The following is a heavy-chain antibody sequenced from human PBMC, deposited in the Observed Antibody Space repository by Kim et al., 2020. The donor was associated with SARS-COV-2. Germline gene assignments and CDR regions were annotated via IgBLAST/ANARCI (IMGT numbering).Heavy chain of an antibody. D-gene: IGHD1-26*01. Sequence: NTKYAQKVQGRVTITRDTSASTAYMELSSLRSEDTAVYYCAREYGGATFYWGQGTLVTVSS. V-gene: IGHV1-3*01. J-gene: IGHJ4*02. CDR2: NT. CDR3: AREYGGATFY.